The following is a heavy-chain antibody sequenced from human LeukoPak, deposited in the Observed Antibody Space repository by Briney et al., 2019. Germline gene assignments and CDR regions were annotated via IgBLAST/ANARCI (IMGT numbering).Heavy chain of an antibody. D-gene: IGHD6-19*01. CDR3: ARVWGSSGWYYFDY. Sequence: ASVKVSCKASGYTFTGYYMHWVRQAPGQGPEWMGWINPNSGGTNYAQKFQGRVTMTRDTSISTAYMELSRLRSDDTAVYYCARVWGSSGWYYFDYWGQGTLVTVSS. V-gene: IGHV1-2*02. CDR2: INPNSGGT. J-gene: IGHJ4*02. CDR1: GYTFTGYY.